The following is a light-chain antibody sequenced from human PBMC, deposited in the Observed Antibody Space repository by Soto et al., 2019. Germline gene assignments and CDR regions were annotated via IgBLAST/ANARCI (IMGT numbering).Light chain of an antibody. J-gene: IGLJ3*02. CDR2: LEGSGSY. V-gene: IGLV4-60*02. CDR1: SGHSSHI. CDR3: ETWDSNIHWV. Sequence: QSVLTQSSSASASLGSSVNLTCTLSSGHSSHIIAWHQQQPGKAPRYLMKLEGSGSYNKGSGVPDRFSGSSSGADRYLIISNLQFEDEADYYCETWDSNIHWVFGGGTKLTVL.